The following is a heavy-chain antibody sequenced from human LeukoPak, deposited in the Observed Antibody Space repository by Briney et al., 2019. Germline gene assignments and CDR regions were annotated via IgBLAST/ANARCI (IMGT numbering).Heavy chain of an antibody. D-gene: IGHD3-22*01. CDR2: INPNNGGT. V-gene: IGHV1-2*02. Sequence: ASVKVSCKPSGYTLTGYFMHGVRQAPGQGRAWMGWINPNNGGTNYAQKFQGRVTMTRDTSISTAYMELSRLRSDDTAVYYCARVKYYDSSGYSMDVWGKGTTVTVSS. CDR3: ARVKYYDSSGYSMDV. CDR1: GYTLTGYF. J-gene: IGHJ6*03.